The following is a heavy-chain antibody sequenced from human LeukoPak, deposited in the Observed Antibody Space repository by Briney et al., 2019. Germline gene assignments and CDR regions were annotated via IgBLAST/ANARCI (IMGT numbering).Heavy chain of an antibody. J-gene: IGHJ4*02. CDR1: GFTFGDYA. CDR3: TRGRYSYGPFDC. CDR2: IRSKAYGGTT. Sequence: GGSLRLSCTASGFTFGDYAMSWVRQAPGKGLEWVGFIRSKAYGGTTEYAASVKGRFTISRDDSKSVAYLQMNSLKTEDTAVYYCTRGRYSYGPFDCWGQGTLVTVSS. D-gene: IGHD5-18*01. V-gene: IGHV3-49*04.